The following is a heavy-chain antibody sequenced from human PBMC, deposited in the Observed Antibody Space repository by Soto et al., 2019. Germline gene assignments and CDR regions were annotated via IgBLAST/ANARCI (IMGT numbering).Heavy chain of an antibody. V-gene: IGHV1-18*01. Sequence: QVPLVQSGAEVKKPGASVRVSYKASGYTFRNFGYSWLRQAPGQRPEWMGWIAAYNGDTNFAPSLRGRLTMTTDTSTTPGYIELKSLPSDNTAVFFCAIGRGTYFDYWGQGTLVTVSP. J-gene: IGHJ4*02. CDR1: GYTFRNFG. CDR2: IAAYNGDT. CDR3: AIGRGTYFDY.